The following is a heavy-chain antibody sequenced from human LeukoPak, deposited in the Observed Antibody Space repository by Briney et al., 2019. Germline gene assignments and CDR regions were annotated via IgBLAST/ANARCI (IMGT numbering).Heavy chain of an antibody. V-gene: IGHV3-66*01. CDR1: GFTVSSNS. CDR2: IYSGGRT. D-gene: IGHD1-26*01. Sequence: GGSLRLSCAASGFTVSSNSMSWVRQAPGKGLEWVPVIYSGGRTYYADSVKGRFTISKDNSKNTLYLQMNSLRAEDTAVYYCASALGSYYSYFDYWGQGTLVTVSS. J-gene: IGHJ4*02. CDR3: ASALGSYYSYFDY.